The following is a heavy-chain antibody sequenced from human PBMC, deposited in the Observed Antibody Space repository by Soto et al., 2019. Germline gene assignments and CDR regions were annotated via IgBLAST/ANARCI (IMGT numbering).Heavy chain of an antibody. CDR1: GFTFSSYS. CDR3: ARDQVPGLDAFDI. D-gene: IGHD1-1*01. J-gene: IGHJ3*02. V-gene: IGHV3-21*01. Sequence: PGWSLRLSCAASGFTFSSYSMNWVRQAPGKGLEWVSSISRSAGNTYYADSVKGRFTISRDNAKNSMYLQMNSLRAEDTAVYYCARDQVPGLDAFDIWGQGTMVPV. CDR2: ISRSAGNT.